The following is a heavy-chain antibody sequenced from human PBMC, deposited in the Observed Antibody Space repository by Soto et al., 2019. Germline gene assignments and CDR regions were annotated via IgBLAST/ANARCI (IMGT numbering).Heavy chain of an antibody. D-gene: IGHD4-17*01. J-gene: IGHJ6*02. CDR1: GGSISSGGYS. V-gene: IGHV4-30-2*01. CDR3: ARAHYGDYGYGMDV. Sequence: QLQLQESGSGLVKPSQTLSLTCAVSGGSISSGGYSWSWIRQPPGKGLEWIGYIYHSGSTYYNPTLQSRVTISVDRPRNQFSRKLRSVTAADTAVYYCARAHYGDYGYGMDVWGQGTTVTVSS. CDR2: IYHSGST.